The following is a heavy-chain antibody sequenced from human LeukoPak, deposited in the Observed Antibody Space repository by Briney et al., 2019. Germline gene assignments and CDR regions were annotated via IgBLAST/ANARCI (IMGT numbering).Heavy chain of an antibody. J-gene: IGHJ3*02. CDR1: GGSFSGYY. CDR2: INHSGST. CDR3: ARDRPRVGITIFGVALDAFDI. D-gene: IGHD3-3*01. V-gene: IGHV4-34*01. Sequence: SETLSLTCAVYGGSFSGYYWSWIRQPPGKGLEWIGEINHSGSTNYNPSLKSRVTISVDTSKNQFSLKLSSVTAADTAVYYCARDRPRVGITIFGVALDAFDIWGQGTMVTVSS.